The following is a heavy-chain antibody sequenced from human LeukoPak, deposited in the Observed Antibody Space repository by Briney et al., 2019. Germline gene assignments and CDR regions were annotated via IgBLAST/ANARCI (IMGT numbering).Heavy chain of an antibody. Sequence: PGGSLRLSCAASGFTFSSYSMNWVRQAPGKGLEWVSSISSSSSYIYYADSVRGRFTISRDNAKNSLYLQMNSLRAEDTAVYYCARAGRWLRLGHYYYMDVWGKEITVTVSS. V-gene: IGHV3-21*01. D-gene: IGHD5-12*01. CDR3: ARAGRWLRLGHYYYMDV. J-gene: IGHJ6*03. CDR1: GFTFSSYS. CDR2: ISSSSSYI.